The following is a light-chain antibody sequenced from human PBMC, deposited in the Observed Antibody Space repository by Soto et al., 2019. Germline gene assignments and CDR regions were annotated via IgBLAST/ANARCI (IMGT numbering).Light chain of an antibody. CDR2: LNSDGSH. Sequence: QLVLTQSPSASASLGASVKLTCTLSSGHSSYAIAWHQQQPEKGPRYLMKLNSDGSHSKGDGLPDRFSGSSSGAERYLTISGLESEDEADYYCQTWGTGIRVFGGGTKVTVL. CDR3: QTWGTGIRV. CDR1: SGHSSYA. V-gene: IGLV4-69*01. J-gene: IGLJ3*02.